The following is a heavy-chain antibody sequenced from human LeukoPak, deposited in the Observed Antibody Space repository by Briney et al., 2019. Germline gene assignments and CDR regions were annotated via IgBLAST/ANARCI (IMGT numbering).Heavy chain of an antibody. CDR2: IIPMLGRA. V-gene: IGHV1-69*04. CDR1: GCTFTSYA. Sequence: GASVKVSCKASGCTFTSYAISWVRQAPGQGLEWMGRIIPMLGRANYAQKFQGRVTITADKSTSTAYMELSRLRPEDTAVYYSAQSKTEKEPLGPNNLFDPWGQGTLVTLSS. J-gene: IGHJ5*02. D-gene: IGHD1-26*01. CDR3: AQSKTEKEPLGPNNLFDP.